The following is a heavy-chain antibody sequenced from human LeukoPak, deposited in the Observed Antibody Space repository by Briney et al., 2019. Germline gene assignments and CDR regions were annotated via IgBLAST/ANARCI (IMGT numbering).Heavy chain of an antibody. D-gene: IGHD6-13*01. Sequence: GGSLRLSCAASGFTFSSYWMHWVRQAPGKGLVWVSRINSDGSSTSYADSVKGRFTISRDNAKNTLYLQMNSLRAEDTAVYYCARERSPGIAAAAPYGMDVWGQGTTVTVSS. J-gene: IGHJ6*02. CDR2: INSDGSST. V-gene: IGHV3-74*01. CDR1: GFTFSSYW. CDR3: ARERSPGIAAAAPYGMDV.